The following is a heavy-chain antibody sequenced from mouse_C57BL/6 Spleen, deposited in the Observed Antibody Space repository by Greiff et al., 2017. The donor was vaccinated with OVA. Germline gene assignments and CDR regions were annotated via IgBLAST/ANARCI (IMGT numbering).Heavy chain of an antibody. J-gene: IGHJ1*03. CDR1: GFTFSDYY. CDR2: ISNGGGST. CDR3: ARHGDYYGSSPWYFDV. Sequence: DVMLVESGGGLVQPGGSLKLSCAASGFTFSDYYMYWVRQTPEKRLEWVAYISNGGGSTYYPDTVKGRFTISRDNAKNTLYLQMSRLKSEDTAMYYCARHGDYYGSSPWYFDVWGTGTTVTVSS. D-gene: IGHD1-1*01. V-gene: IGHV5-12*01.